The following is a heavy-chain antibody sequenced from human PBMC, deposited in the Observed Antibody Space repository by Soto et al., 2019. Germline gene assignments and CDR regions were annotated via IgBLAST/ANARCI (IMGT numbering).Heavy chain of an antibody. CDR3: ARVDDYYDSSGHYFTFFNY. CDR2: ISAFKGYT. J-gene: IGHJ4*02. D-gene: IGHD3-22*01. V-gene: IGHV1-18*01. CDR1: GYIFTSYG. Sequence: QVPLVQSGPEVKKPGASVKLSCKASGYIFTSYGIGWVRQAPGQGLEWMGWISAFKGYTKYPHRLQGRVTMTTDTPTSTAYMELRSLRSDDTAVYYCARVDDYYDSSGHYFTFFNYWGQGSLVTVSS.